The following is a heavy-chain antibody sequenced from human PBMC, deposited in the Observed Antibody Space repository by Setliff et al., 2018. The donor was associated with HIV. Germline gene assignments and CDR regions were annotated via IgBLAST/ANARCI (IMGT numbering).Heavy chain of an antibody. Sequence: PSETLSLTCAVSGYSISSGYYWGWIRQPPGKGLEWIGSIYHSGSTYYNPSPKSRVTISVDTSKNQFSLKLSSDDTAVYYCARGRNYNSGMDVWGQGTTVTVSS. CDR2: IYHSGST. CDR3: ARGRNYNSGMDV. V-gene: IGHV4-38-2*01. J-gene: IGHJ6*02. D-gene: IGHD3-10*01. CDR1: GYSISSGYY.